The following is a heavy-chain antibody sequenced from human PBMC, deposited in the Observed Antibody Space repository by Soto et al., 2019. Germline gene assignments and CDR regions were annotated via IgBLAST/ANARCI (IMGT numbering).Heavy chain of an antibody. Sequence: GGSLRLSCAASGFRFTDYSMNWVRQAPGKGLEWIAYISGATNTIFYSDSVKGRFTISRDDAKDSLYLQMNSLRDEDTVVYHCAGDSIVVLVPDTDYYYYAMDVWGQGTAVTVSS. CDR1: GFRFTDYS. V-gene: IGHV3-48*02. D-gene: IGHD2-15*01. CDR2: ISGATNTI. J-gene: IGHJ6*02. CDR3: AGDSIVVLVPDTDYYYYAMDV.